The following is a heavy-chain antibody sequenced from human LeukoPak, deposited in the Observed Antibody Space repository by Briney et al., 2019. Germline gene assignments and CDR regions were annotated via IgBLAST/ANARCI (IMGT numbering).Heavy chain of an antibody. CDR3: ARDRGSWLDSFDY. CDR2: ISSSGSTI. Sequence: PGGSLRLSCAASGFTFSSYEMNWVRQAPGKGLEWVSYISSSGSTIYYADSVKGRFTISRDNAKNSLYLQMSSLRAEDTAVYYCARDRGSWLDSFDYWGQGTLVTVSS. J-gene: IGHJ4*02. V-gene: IGHV3-48*03. CDR1: GFTFSSYE. D-gene: IGHD6-19*01.